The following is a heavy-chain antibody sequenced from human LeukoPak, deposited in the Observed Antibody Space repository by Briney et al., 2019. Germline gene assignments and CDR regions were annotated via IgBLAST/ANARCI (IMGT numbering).Heavy chain of an antibody. CDR1: GFTFSSYW. CDR3: AREGIAVAVYLNY. V-gene: IGHV3-7*03. J-gene: IGHJ4*02. Sequence: GGSLRLSCAASGFTFSSYWMSWVRQAPGKGLEWVANIKQDGSEKYYVDSVKGRFTISRDNAKNSLYLQMNSLRAEDTAVYYCAREGIAVAVYLNYWGQGTLVTVSS. CDR2: IKQDGSEK. D-gene: IGHD6-19*01.